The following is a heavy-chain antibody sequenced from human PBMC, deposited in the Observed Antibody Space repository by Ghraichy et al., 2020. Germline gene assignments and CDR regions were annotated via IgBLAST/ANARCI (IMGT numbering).Heavy chain of an antibody. CDR3: ARGKMATIKAPFDY. D-gene: IGHD5-24*01. CDR1: GFTFSSYA. Sequence: GGSLRLSCAASGFTFSSYAMHWVRQAPGKGLEWVAVISYDGSNKYYADSVKGRFTISRDNSKNTLYLQMNSLRAEDTAVYYCARGKMATIKAPFDYWGQGTLVTVSS. CDR2: ISYDGSNK. J-gene: IGHJ4*02. V-gene: IGHV3-30*04.